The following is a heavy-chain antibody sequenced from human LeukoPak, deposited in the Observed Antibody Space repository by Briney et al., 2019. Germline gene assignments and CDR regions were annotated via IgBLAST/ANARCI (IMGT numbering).Heavy chain of an antibody. D-gene: IGHD5-12*01. Sequence: ASVKVSCKASGYTFTSYAMHWVCQAPGQRLEWMGWINAGNGNTKYSQKFQGRVTITRDTSASTAYMELSSLRSEDTAVYYCATSGYSGYQIDYWGQGTLVTVSS. CDR3: ATSGYSGYQIDY. CDR2: INAGNGNT. CDR1: GYTFTSYA. J-gene: IGHJ4*02. V-gene: IGHV1-3*01.